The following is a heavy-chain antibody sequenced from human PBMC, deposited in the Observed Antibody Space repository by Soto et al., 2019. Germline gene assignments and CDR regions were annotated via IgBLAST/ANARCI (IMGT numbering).Heavy chain of an antibody. CDR2: IIPILGIA. CDR1: GGTFSSYT. CDR3: ARDGRGGGDY. D-gene: IGHD1-26*01. J-gene: IGHJ4*02. Sequence: QVQLVQSGAEVKKPGSSVKVSCKASGGTFSSYTISWVRQAPGQGLEWMGRIIPILGIANYAQKFQGRVTITADKPTSPASMEPSSLRSEDTAVYDCARDGRGGGDYWGQGTLVTVSS. V-gene: IGHV1-69*08.